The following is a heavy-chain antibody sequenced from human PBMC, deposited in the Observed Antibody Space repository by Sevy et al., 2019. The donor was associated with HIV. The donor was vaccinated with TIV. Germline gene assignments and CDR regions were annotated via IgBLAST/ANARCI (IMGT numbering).Heavy chain of an antibody. Sequence: GGSLRLSCAASGFTFSSYAMHWVRQAPGKGLEWVAVISYDGSNKYYADSVKGRFTISRDNSKNTLYLQMNSLRAEDTVVYYCARATYYYDSSGYYLGPYYYYGMDVWGQGTTVTVSS. CDR2: ISYDGSNK. D-gene: IGHD3-22*01. CDR1: GFTFSSYA. CDR3: ARATYYYDSSGYYLGPYYYYGMDV. V-gene: IGHV3-30-3*01. J-gene: IGHJ6*02.